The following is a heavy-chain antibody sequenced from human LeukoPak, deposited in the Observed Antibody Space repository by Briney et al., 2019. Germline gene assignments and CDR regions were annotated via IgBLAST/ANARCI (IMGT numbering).Heavy chain of an antibody. CDR2: IYYSGST. Sequence: SETLSLTCTVSGVSVSSGSYYWSWIRQPPGKGLEWIGYIYYSGSTNYNPSLKSRVTISVDTSKNQFSLKLSSVTAADTAVYYCARGGDLYYGSGSYYRYFQHWGQGTLVTVSS. J-gene: IGHJ1*01. V-gene: IGHV4-61*01. CDR3: ARGGDLYYGSGSYYRYFQH. CDR1: GVSVSSGSYY. D-gene: IGHD3-10*01.